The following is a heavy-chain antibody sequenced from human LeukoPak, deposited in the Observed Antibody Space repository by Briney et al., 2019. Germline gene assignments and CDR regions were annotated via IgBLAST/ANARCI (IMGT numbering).Heavy chain of an antibody. Sequence: ASVKVSCKASGFTFTSSAVQWVRQARGQRLEWIGWIVVGSGNTNYAQKFQERVTITRDMSTSTAYMELSSLRSEDTAVYYCAADRRSGGNWMVYYGMTSGAKGPRSPSP. CDR2: IVVGSGNT. CDR1: GFTFTSSA. CDR3: AADRRSGGNWMVYYGMTS. V-gene: IGHV1-58*01. D-gene: IGHD4-23*01. J-gene: IGHJ6*02.